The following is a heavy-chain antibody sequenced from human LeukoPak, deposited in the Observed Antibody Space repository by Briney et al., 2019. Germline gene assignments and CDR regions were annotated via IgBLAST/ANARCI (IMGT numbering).Heavy chain of an antibody. Sequence: ASVKVSFTASGGTLSSYAISWVRQAPGQGLEWMGGIIPIFGTANYAQKFQGRVTITADESTSTAYMELSSLRSEDTAVYYCARVPSIAARKRWFDPWGQGTLVTVSS. V-gene: IGHV1-69*13. D-gene: IGHD6-6*01. J-gene: IGHJ5*02. CDR3: ARVPSIAARKRWFDP. CDR1: GGTLSSYA. CDR2: IIPIFGTA.